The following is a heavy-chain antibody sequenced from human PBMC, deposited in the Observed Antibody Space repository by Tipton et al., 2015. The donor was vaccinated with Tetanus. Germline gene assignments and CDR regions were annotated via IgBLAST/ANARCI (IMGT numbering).Heavy chain of an antibody. Sequence: QSGAEVKKPGSSVKVSCKSSGGTFSNYVFNWVRQAPGQGLEWMGGFSPIFRRPNYAQKFQGRVTISADESTSTAYMEQRSLTSADTAIYYCAREAINSEDRRAFDVWGQGTMVTVSP. V-gene: IGHV1-69*01. D-gene: IGHD3-22*01. J-gene: IGHJ3*01. CDR2: FSPIFRRP. CDR1: GGTFSNYV. CDR3: AREAINSEDRRAFDV.